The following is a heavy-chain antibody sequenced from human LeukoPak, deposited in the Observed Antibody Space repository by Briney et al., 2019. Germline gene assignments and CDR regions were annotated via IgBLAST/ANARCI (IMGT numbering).Heavy chain of an antibody. CDR3: ANRPYCSSTSCPFDP. Sequence: GGSLRLSCAASGFTFSSYAMSWVRQAPGKGLEWVSATSGSGGSTYYADSVKGRFTISRDNSKNTLYLQMNSLRAEDTAVYYCANRPYCSSTSCPFDPWGQGTLVTVSS. J-gene: IGHJ5*02. V-gene: IGHV3-23*01. D-gene: IGHD2-2*01. CDR2: TSGSGGST. CDR1: GFTFSSYA.